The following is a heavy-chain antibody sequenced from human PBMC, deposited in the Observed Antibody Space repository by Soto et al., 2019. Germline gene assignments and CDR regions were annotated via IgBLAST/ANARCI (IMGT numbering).Heavy chain of an antibody. CDR2: IIPIFGTA. V-gene: IGHV1-69*13. Sequence: GASVKVSCKASGGTFSCYAISWVRQAPGQGLEWMGGIIPIFGTANYAQKFQGRVTITADESTSTAYMELSSLRSEDTAVYYCATLNDSSGYFYYFDYWGQGTLVTVSS. D-gene: IGHD3-22*01. CDR1: GGTFSCYA. J-gene: IGHJ4*02. CDR3: ATLNDSSGYFYYFDY.